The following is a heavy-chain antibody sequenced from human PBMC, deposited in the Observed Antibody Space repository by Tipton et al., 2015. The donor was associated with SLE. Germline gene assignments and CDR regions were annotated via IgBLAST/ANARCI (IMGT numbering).Heavy chain of an antibody. V-gene: IGHV3-23*01. CDR2: IRGSGGST. Sequence: SLRLSCAASGFTFSNYAMTWVRQAPGKGLEWVSVIRGSGGSTYYADSVKGRFTISRDNSKSTLYLQLNSLRAEDTAVYYCATGRHDYVWGSDPVPDAFDLWGQGTMVSVSS. CDR3: ATGRHDYVWGSDPVPDAFDL. J-gene: IGHJ3*01. CDR1: GFTFSNYA. D-gene: IGHD3-16*02.